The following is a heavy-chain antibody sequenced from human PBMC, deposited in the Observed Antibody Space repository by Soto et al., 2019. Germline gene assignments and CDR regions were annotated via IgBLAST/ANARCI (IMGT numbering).Heavy chain of an antibody. CDR1: GHTFTSYG. V-gene: IGHV1-18*01. CDR2: ISAYNGNT. J-gene: IGHJ6*02. CDR3: AREGTVTTYYYYYGMDV. D-gene: IGHD4-17*01. Sequence: ASVKVSCKASGHTFTSYGISWVRQAPGQGLEWMGWISAYNGNTNYAQKLQGRVTMTTDTSTSTAYMELRSLRSDDTAVYYCAREGTVTTYYYYYGMDVWGQGTTVTVSS.